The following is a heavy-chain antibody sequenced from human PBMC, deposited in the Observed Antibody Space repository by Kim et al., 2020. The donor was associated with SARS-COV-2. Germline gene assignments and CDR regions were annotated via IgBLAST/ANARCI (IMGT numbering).Heavy chain of an antibody. D-gene: IGHD2-2*01. V-gene: IGHV3-23*01. CDR3: AKWQYQLLPVYYYYGMDV. CDR2: ISGSGGST. J-gene: IGHJ6*02. Sequence: GGSLRLSCAASGFTFSSYAMSWVRQAPGKWLEWVSAISGSGGSTYYADSVKGRFTISRDNSKNTLYLQMNSLRAEDTAVYYCAKWQYQLLPVYYYYGMDVWGQGTTVTVSS. CDR1: GFTFSSYA.